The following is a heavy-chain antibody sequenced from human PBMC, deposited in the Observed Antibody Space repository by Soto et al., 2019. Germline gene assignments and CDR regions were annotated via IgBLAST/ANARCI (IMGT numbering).Heavy chain of an antibody. CDR2: INHDGST. V-gene: IGHV4-34*01. CDR1: GCSFSGYC. CDR3: ARGFVVAVRRGAFAI. D-gene: IGHD2-15*01. J-gene: IGHJ3*02. Sequence: PSETLTLTCAVYGCSFSGYCRNWIRQPPGKGLEWVGEINHDGSTNNNPSLKSRVTISVDTSKKQFSLKLSSVTAADTAVYYCARGFVVAVRRGAFAIWGRGTMVTVS.